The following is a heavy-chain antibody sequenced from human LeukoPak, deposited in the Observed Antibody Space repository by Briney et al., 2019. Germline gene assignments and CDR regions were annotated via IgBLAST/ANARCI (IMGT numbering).Heavy chain of an antibody. CDR3: AKDGPLRLGWFDP. J-gene: IGHJ5*02. CDR2: ISGSGGST. Sequence: GGSLRLSCAASGFTFRSYAMRWVRQAPGKGLEWVSAISGSGGSTYYADSVKGRFTISRDNSKNTLYLQINSLRAEDTAVYYCAKDGPLRLGWFDPWGQGTLVTVSS. CDR1: GFTFRSYA. D-gene: IGHD3-16*01. V-gene: IGHV3-23*01.